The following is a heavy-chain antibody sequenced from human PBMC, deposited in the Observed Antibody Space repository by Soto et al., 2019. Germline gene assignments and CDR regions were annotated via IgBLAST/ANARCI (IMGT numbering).Heavy chain of an antibody. CDR2: IIPILGIA. V-gene: IGHV1-69*02. D-gene: IGHD4-17*01. CDR3: ARAVGDYGYYYYGMDV. CDR1: GGTFSSYT. J-gene: IGHJ6*02. Sequence: SVKVSCKASGGTFSSYTISWVRQAPGQGLEWMGRIIPILGIANYAQKFQGRVTITADKSTSTAYMELSSLRSEDTAVYYCARAVGDYGYYYYGMDVWGQGTTVTVSS.